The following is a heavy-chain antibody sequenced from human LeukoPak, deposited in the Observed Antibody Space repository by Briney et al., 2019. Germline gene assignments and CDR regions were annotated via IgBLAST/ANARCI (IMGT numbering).Heavy chain of an antibody. CDR3: ARVRPQDGFDI. CDR1: GFTFSRYA. V-gene: IGHV3-23*01. J-gene: IGHJ3*02. Sequence: GGSLRLSCAASGFTFSRYAMTWVRQAPGKGLEWVSAISGSGGSTYYADSVKGRFTISRDNSKNTLYLQINSLRAEDTAVYYCARVRPQDGFDIWGQGTMVTVSS. CDR2: ISGSGGST.